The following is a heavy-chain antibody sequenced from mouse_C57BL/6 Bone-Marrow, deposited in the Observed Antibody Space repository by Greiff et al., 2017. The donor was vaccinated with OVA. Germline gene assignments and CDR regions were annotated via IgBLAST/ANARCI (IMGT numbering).Heavy chain of an antibody. V-gene: IGHV1-55*01. CDR3: ARRYYGGSYWYFDV. CDR2: IYPGSGST. J-gene: IGHJ1*03. Sequence: QVQLQQPGAELVKPGASVKMSCKASGYTFTSYWITWVKQRPGQGLECIGDIYPGSGSTNYNEKFKSKATLTVDTSSSTAYMQLSSLTSEDSAVYYCARRYYGGSYWYFDVWGTGTTVTVSS. D-gene: IGHD1-1*01. CDR1: GYTFTSYW.